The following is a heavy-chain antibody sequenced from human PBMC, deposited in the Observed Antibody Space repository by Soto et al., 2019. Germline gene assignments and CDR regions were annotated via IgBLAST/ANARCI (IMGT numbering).Heavy chain of an antibody. Sequence: GGSLRLSCAASGFTFRTYSMNWVRQAPGKGLEGGSYINGSSSVIYYADSVKGRLTISRDNAKNSLYLQMNSLRAEDSAVYYCATGYCSGGACYAAVGYWGQGILVTVS. CDR1: GFTFRTYS. J-gene: IGHJ4*02. CDR3: ATGYCSGGACYAAVGY. V-gene: IGHV3-48*01. D-gene: IGHD2-15*01. CDR2: INGSSSVI.